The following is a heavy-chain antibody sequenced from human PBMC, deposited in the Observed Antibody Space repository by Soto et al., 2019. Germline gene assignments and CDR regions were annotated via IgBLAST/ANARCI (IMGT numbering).Heavy chain of an antibody. Sequence: QVQLVQSGAKEKKPGASVKVSCKASGYTFPSYAMHWVRQAPGQRLVGMGWINAGNGNTKYAQKFQGSVTITSVTSARTAYMELSSLRSEDTAVYYCAMHCSAWDYCGQGTLVTVSS. J-gene: IGHJ4*01. CDR3: AMHCSAWDY. D-gene: IGHD6-19*01. V-gene: IGHV1-3*05. CDR1: GYTFPSYA. CDR2: INAGNGNT.